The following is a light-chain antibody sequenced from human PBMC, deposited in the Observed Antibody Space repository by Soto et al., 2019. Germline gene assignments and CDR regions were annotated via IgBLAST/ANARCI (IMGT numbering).Light chain of an antibody. CDR3: SLYTGSTNYV. V-gene: IGLV2-18*01. J-gene: IGLJ1*01. CDR1: STDFVSYNR. CDR2: EAS. Sequence: QSALTQPPSVSGSPGQSVTISCTGTSTDFVSYNRVSWYQQPPDTAPKLMIYEASNRPSGVPDRFSGSKSGNTASLTISGLQAADEADYYCSLYTGSTNYVFGTGTKVTVL.